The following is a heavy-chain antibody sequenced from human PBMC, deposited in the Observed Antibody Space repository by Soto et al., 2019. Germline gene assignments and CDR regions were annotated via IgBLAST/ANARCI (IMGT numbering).Heavy chain of an antibody. CDR2: IIPIFGTA. J-gene: IGHJ6*02. Sequence: SVKVSCKASGGTFSSYAISWVRQAPGQGLEWMGGIIPIFGTANYAQKFQGRVTITADESTSTAYMELSSLRSEDTAVYYCATNAGYSANYYYYGMDVWGQGTTVTV. V-gene: IGHV1-69*13. CDR1: GGTFSSYA. CDR3: ATNAGYSANYYYYGMDV. D-gene: IGHD1-26*01.